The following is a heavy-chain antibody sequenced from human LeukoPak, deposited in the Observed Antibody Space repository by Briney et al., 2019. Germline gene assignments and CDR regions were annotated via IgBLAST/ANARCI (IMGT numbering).Heavy chain of an antibody. CDR2: ISSSSSAI. V-gene: IGHV3-48*04. J-gene: IGHJ4*02. CDR3: ARDLDLNFDY. CDR1: GFTFSSYS. Sequence: PGGSQRLSCAASGFTFSSYSMNWVRQAPEKGLEWVSYISSSSSAIYYADSVKGRFTISRDNAKNSLYLQMNSLRAEDTAVYYCARDLDLNFDYWGQGTLVTVSS.